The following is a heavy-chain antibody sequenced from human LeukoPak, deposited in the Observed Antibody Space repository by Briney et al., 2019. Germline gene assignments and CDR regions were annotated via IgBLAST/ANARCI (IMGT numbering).Heavy chain of an antibody. CDR2: ISSTGGTT. CDR1: GITLCGYG. CDR3: AKNGDRGAYCTGGTCYPYFYYYMDV. V-gene: IGHV3-23*01. D-gene: IGHD2-15*01. Sequence: GGSLCPSRAVSGITLCGYGMSGVRQGPGEGLEWVLSISSTGGTTYYTDSVKGRFTISRDNSKNTLYLQMNSLRAEDTAIYYCAKNGDRGAYCTGGTCYPYFYYYMDVWGKGTTVTVSS. J-gene: IGHJ6*03.